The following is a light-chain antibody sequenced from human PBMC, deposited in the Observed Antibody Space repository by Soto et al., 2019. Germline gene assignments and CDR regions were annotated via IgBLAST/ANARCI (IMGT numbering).Light chain of an antibody. Sequence: SYELTQPPSVSVAPGQTARITCGGTNSGSKSVHWYQQKPGQAPMLVVYDDSDRPSGIPERFSGSNSGDTATLTISRVEAGDEADYYCQVWDSSSDHYVFGTGTKVTVL. CDR1: NSGSKS. J-gene: IGLJ1*01. CDR3: QVWDSSSDHYV. V-gene: IGLV3-21*02. CDR2: DDS.